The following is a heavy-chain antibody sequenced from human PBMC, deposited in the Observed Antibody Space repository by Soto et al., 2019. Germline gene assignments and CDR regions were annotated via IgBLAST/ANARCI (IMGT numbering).Heavy chain of an antibody. Sequence: GGSLRLACAASGFTFSSYWMHWVRQAPGKGLVWVSRINSDGSITSYADSVKGRFTISRDNAKNTLYLHMNSLRAEDTAVYYCARQEGAAFYYDXMDGWGQGTTVTVSS. CDR3: ARQEGAAFYYDXMDG. D-gene: IGHD6-13*01. CDR2: INSDGSIT. CDR1: GFTFSSYW. V-gene: IGHV3-74*01. J-gene: IGHJ6*02.